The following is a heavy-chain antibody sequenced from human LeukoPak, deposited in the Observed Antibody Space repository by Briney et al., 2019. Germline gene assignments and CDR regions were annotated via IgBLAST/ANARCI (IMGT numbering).Heavy chain of an antibody. CDR3: AKRKIGGIFDC. J-gene: IGHJ4*02. V-gene: IGHV3-23*01. D-gene: IGHD3-16*01. Sequence: GGSLRLFCAASGFTFSSYTMSWVRQAPGRGLEWVSAISGSGGSTYYADSVKGRFTISRDNSKNTLYLQMNSLRAEDTAVYYCAKRKIGGIFDCWGQGTLVTVSS. CDR2: ISGSGGST. CDR1: GFTFSSYT.